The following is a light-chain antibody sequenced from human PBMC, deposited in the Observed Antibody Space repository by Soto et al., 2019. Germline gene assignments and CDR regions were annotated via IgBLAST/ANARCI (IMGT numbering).Light chain of an antibody. J-gene: IGLJ3*02. Sequence: SYEPTQPPSVSVAPGKTASVACGGSNIGSKSVHWYQQKSRQAPVLVMYYDSERPSGIPERFSGSNSGNTATLTIRRVEAGDEADYYCQVWDISSGHVVFGGGTKVTVL. CDR2: YDS. CDR1: NIGSKS. V-gene: IGLV3-21*01. CDR3: QVWDISSGHVV.